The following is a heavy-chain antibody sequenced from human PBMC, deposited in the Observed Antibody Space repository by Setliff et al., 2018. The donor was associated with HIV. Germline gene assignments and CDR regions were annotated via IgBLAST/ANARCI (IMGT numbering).Heavy chain of an antibody. D-gene: IGHD6-6*01. CDR2: INYSGTT. Sequence: PSETLSLTCAVYGGSFSGYHWSWIRQPPGKGLEWIGEINYSGTTNHNPFLKSRVTISVDTSKKQFSLKLNSVTAADTAVYYCARGGGTSSPIDYHYYIDVWGKGTTVTVSS. CDR1: GGSFSGYH. CDR3: ARGGGTSSPIDYHYYIDV. J-gene: IGHJ6*03. V-gene: IGHV4-34*01.